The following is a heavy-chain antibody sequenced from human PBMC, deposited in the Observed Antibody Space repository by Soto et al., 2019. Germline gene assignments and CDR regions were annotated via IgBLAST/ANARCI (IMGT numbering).Heavy chain of an antibody. CDR2: IWYDGSNK. Sequence: LRLSCAASGFTFSSYGMHWVRQAPGKGLEWVAVIWYDGSNKYYADSVKGRFTISRDNSKNTLYLQMNSLRAEDTAVYYYAGDWGLGDYGMDVWGQGTTVTVSS. CDR3: AGDWGLGDYGMDV. V-gene: IGHV3-33*01. CDR1: GFTFSSYG. J-gene: IGHJ6*02. D-gene: IGHD3-16*01.